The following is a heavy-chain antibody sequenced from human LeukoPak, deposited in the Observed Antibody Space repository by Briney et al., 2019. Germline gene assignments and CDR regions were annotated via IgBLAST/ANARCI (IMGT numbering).Heavy chain of an antibody. CDR3: ASAPITVFAVVTGEFDY. J-gene: IGHJ4*02. D-gene: IGHD3-3*01. V-gene: IGHV1-2*02. Sequence: AAVKVSCKASGYAFTGHYMHWVRQAPGQGLEWMGWINPKTGGTYYAQNFQGRVTMTRDTSISTAYMELRTLISDATAVYYCASAPITVFAVVTGEFDYWGQGTLVAVSS. CDR2: INPKTGGT. CDR1: GYAFTGHY.